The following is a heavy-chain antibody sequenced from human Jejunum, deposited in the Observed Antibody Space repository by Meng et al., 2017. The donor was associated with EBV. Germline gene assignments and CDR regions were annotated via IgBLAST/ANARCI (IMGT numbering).Heavy chain of an antibody. Sequence: VQLQGSGPGLVKRSGTLAITWAVPGGSISTDNWWSWVRQPPGKGLEYIGEIHHSGSTKYNPSLKSRVTISVDKSNNHFSLKLSSVTAADTAVYYCARDRGVEDYWGQGTLVTVSS. D-gene: IGHD5-24*01. J-gene: IGHJ4*02. CDR2: IHHSGST. V-gene: IGHV4-4*02. CDR1: GGSISTDNW. CDR3: ARDRGVEDY.